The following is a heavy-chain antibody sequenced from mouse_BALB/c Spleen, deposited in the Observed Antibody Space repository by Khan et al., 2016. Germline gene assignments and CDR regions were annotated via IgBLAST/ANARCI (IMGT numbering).Heavy chain of an antibody. D-gene: IGHD1-1*01. CDR2: ITSYNGAT. Sequence: LVKTGASVKISCKASGYSFTGYYMHWVKQSHGKSLEWIGYITSYNGATSYNQKFKGKATFTVDTSYSTAYMQFNSLTSYDSAFYYCASPYGSSYVGFAYWVHGTLVTVSA. CDR1: GYSFTGYY. V-gene: IGHV1S34*01. CDR3: ASPYGSSYVGFAY. J-gene: IGHJ3*01.